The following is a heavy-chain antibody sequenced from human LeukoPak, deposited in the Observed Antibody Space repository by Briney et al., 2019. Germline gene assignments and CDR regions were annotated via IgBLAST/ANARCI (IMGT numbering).Heavy chain of an antibody. D-gene: IGHD1-26*01. J-gene: IGHJ4*02. CDR3: VRDTGGSGSYPDY. Sequence: PGGSLRLSCAAPGFTFSNYWMTWVRQAPGKGLEWVANIKQDGSERYYVDSVRGRFTVSRDNAKNSVYLQVNSLRVEDTAMYYCVRDTGGSGSYPDYWGQGVLVTVSS. CDR1: GFTFSNYW. CDR2: IKQDGSER. V-gene: IGHV3-7*01.